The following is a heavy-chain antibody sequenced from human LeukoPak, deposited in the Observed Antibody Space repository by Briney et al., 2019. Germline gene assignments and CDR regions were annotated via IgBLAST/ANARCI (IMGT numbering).Heavy chain of an antibody. CDR1: GYTFTGYD. V-gene: IGHV1-8*01. Sequence: ASVKASCKASGYTFTGYDINWVRQATGQGLEWMGWMNPNSGNTGYAQKFQGRVTMTRNTSISTAYMELSSLRSEDTAVYYCARGGYCSGGSCIYYYYYGMDVWGQGTTVTVSS. D-gene: IGHD2-15*01. CDR3: ARGGYCSGGSCIYYYYYGMDV. J-gene: IGHJ6*02. CDR2: MNPNSGNT.